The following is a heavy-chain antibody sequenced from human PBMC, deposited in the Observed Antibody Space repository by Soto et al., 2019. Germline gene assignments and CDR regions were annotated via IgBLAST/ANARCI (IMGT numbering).Heavy chain of an antibody. CDR1: GYTFTNYE. CDR3: ARGRGGYFIGGTCYRWLDP. D-gene: IGHD2-15*01. V-gene: IGHV1-8*01. CDR2: MNPNSGDT. J-gene: IGHJ5*02. Sequence: QEQLVQSGAEVKKPGASVKVSCKASGYTFTNYETIWVRQATGQGLEWMGWMNPNSGDTVYAQKFQGRVTMTRDTSISTAYMELSSLRSEDTAVYYCARGRGGYFIGGTCYRWLDPWGQGTLVTVSS.